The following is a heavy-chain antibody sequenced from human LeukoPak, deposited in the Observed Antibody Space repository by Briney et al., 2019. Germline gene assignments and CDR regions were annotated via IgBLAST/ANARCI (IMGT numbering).Heavy chain of an antibody. CDR2: ITSGDGSP. CDR1: GFTFGTSA. V-gene: IGHV3-23*01. CDR3: AREGVQLWLSFDY. D-gene: IGHD5-18*01. J-gene: IGHJ4*02. Sequence: PGGSLRLSCAASGFTFGTSAMSWVRQTPEKGLEWVSTITSGDGSPYYADSVKGRFTISRDNSNNMLYLQMNSLRAEDTAVYYCAREGVQLWLSFDYWGQGTLVTVSS.